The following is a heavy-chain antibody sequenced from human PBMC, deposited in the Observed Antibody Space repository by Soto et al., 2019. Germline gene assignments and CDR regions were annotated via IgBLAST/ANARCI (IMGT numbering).Heavy chain of an antibody. CDR2: ISYEGSND. J-gene: IGHJ3*02. CDR3: ARDYGDFLTYDAFDI. D-gene: IGHD4-17*01. V-gene: IGHV3-30-3*01. Sequence: XGSLQLSCAASGFTFSNSAMHWVRQGPDKGLEWVAVISYEGSNDYYADSVRGRFTISRDNSKKTLYLQMNSLTTEDTAVYYCARDYGDFLTYDAFDIWGQGTMVTVSS. CDR1: GFTFSNSA.